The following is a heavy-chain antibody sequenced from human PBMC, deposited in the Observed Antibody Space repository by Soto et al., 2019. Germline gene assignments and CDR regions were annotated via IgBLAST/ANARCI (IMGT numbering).Heavy chain of an antibody. CDR1: GGTFSSYA. J-gene: IGHJ5*02. V-gene: IGHV1-69*13. D-gene: IGHD2-2*01. Sequence: SVKVSCKASGGTFSSYAISWVRQAPVQGLEWMGGIIPIFGTANYAQKFQGRVTITADESTSTAYMELSSLRSEDTAVYYCAREGALGYCSSTSCYGRFDPWGQGTLVTVSS. CDR3: AREGALGYCSSTSCYGRFDP. CDR2: IIPIFGTA.